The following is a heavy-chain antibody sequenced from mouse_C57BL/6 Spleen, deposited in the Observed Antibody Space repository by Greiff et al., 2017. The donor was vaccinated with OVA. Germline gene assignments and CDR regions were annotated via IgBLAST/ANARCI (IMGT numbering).Heavy chain of an antibody. D-gene: IGHD1-1*01. V-gene: IGHV1-61*01. Sequence: VQLQQPGAELVRPGSSVKLSCKASGYTFTSYWMDWVKQRPGQGLEWIGIIYPSDSGTHYNEKFKNKATLTVDKSSSTAYMQLSSLTSEDSAVYYCAVKPKTGSIYYCYFEVWGTGTTVTVSS. CDR3: AVKPKTGSIYYCYFEV. CDR1: GYTFTSYW. J-gene: IGHJ1*03. CDR2: IYPSDSGT.